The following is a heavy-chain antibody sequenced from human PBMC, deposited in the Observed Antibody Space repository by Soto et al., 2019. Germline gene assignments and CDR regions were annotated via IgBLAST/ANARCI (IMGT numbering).Heavy chain of an antibody. CDR2: IDTSGST. D-gene: IGHD3-3*01. Sequence: ETLSLTCTVSSGSISNYYCNWIRQPAGKGLEWIGRIDTSGSTNYNPSLKSRVTMSVDTSKQEFSLKLSSVTAADTALYYCARGGQDFWSGPFDYWGRGALVTVSS. J-gene: IGHJ4*02. V-gene: IGHV4-4*07. CDR3: ARGGQDFWSGPFDY. CDR1: SGSISNYY.